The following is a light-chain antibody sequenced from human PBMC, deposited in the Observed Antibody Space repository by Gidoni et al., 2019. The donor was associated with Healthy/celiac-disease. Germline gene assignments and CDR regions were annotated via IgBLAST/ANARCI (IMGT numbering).Light chain of an antibody. CDR1: QSVSNKY. V-gene: IGKV3-20*01. CDR2: GAS. Sequence: PGERATLSCRASQSVSNKYLAWYQQKPGRAPRLLIYGASSRATGIPGRFSGSGSGTDFTLTISRLEPEDFAMYHCQQYGSSPRTFGQGTKVEIK. J-gene: IGKJ1*01. CDR3: QQYGSSPRT.